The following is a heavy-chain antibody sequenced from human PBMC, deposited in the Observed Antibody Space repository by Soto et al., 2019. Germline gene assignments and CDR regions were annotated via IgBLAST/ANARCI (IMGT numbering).Heavy chain of an antibody. CDR3: AREKQRYSGYDSVHWFDP. Sequence: QVQLQESGPGLVKPSETLSLTCTVSGGSISSYYWSWIRQPPGKGLEWIGYIYYSGSTNYNPSLKSRVTISVDTSKNQFSLKLSSVTAADTAVYYCAREKQRYSGYDSVHWFDPWGQGTLVTVSS. J-gene: IGHJ5*02. V-gene: IGHV4-59*01. CDR1: GGSISSYY. D-gene: IGHD5-12*01. CDR2: IYYSGST.